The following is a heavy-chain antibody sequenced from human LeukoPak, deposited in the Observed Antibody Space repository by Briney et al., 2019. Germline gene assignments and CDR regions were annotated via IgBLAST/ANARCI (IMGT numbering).Heavy chain of an antibody. D-gene: IGHD3-3*01. CDR3: ARGDDFWSGLES. V-gene: IGHV1-69*05. J-gene: IGHJ4*02. CDR2: IIPIFATP. CDR1: GGTSRNYV. Sequence: SVKVSCKASGGTSRNYVISWVRQAPGQGLEWMGGIIPIFATPHYAQKFQGRVTITTDESTSTAYMELSTLRSEDTAVYYCARGDDFWSGLESWGQGSLVTVSS.